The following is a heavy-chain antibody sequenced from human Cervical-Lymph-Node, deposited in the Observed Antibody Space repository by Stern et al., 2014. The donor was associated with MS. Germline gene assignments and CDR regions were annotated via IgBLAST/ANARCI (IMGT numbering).Heavy chain of an antibody. D-gene: IGHD6-19*01. CDR1: GFTFSSYA. V-gene: IGHV3-30-3*01. Sequence: QVQLVQSGGGVVQPGRSLRLSCAASGFTFSSYAMHWVRQAPGKGLEWVAVISYDGSNKYYADSVKGRFTISRDNSKNTLYLQMNSLRAEDTAVYYCAREGSSGWTGYFKHWGQGTLVTVSS. CDR2: ISYDGSNK. CDR3: AREGSSGWTGYFKH. J-gene: IGHJ1*01.